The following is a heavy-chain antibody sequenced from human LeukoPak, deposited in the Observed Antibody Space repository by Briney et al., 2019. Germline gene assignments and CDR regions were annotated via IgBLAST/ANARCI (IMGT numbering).Heavy chain of an antibody. J-gene: IGHJ3*02. D-gene: IGHD1-26*01. CDR1: GFTFSSYG. Sequence: GGSLRLSCAASGFTFSSYGMHWVRQAPGKGLEWVAVISYDGSNKYYADSVKGRFTISRDNSKNTLYLQMNSLRAEDTAVYYCAGLWYNGASNAFHIWGQGTMVTVSS. CDR3: AGLWYNGASNAFHI. V-gene: IGHV3-30*03. CDR2: ISYDGSNK.